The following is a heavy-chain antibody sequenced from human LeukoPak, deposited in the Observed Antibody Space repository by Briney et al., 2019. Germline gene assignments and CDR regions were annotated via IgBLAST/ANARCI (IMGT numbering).Heavy chain of an antibody. V-gene: IGHV3-64*01. CDR1: GFTFSSYA. D-gene: IGHD3-16*01. CDR2: ISSNGGST. Sequence: GGSLRLSCAASGFTFSSYAMHWVRQAPGKGLEYVSAISSNGGSTYYANSVKGRFTISRDNSKNTLYLQMGSLRAEDMAVYYCARDGDDYVWGSGSYFDYWGQGTLVTVSS. J-gene: IGHJ4*02. CDR3: ARDGDDYVWGSGSYFDY.